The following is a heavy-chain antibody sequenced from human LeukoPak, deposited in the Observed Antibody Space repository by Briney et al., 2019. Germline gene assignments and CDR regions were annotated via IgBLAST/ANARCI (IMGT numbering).Heavy chain of an antibody. CDR1: GGSISSGSYY. D-gene: IGHD3-16*01. V-gene: IGHV4-61*09. CDR2: IYASGGT. CDR3: TREKSYGYIRADS. Sequence: SETLSLTCTVSGGSISSGSYYWSWIRQPAGKGLEWIGHIYASGGTKYNPSLESRVTISIDTSKNQLSLRLSSVTAADTAVYYRTREKSYGYIRADSWGQGTLVAVSS. J-gene: IGHJ4*02.